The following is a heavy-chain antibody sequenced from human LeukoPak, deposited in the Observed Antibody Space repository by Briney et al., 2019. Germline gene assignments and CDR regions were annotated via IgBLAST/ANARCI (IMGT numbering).Heavy chain of an antibody. V-gene: IGHV4-59*01. CDR3: AGILGGVFRDYYYYMDV. CDR2: IYYSGST. CDR1: AGSITSYY. D-gene: IGHD3-10*01. J-gene: IGHJ6*03. Sequence: SETLPLTCTVSAGSITSYYSSWIRQPPGKGLEWIGYIYYSGSTNYNPSLKSRVTISVDTSNNQFSLKLSSVTAADTAVYYCAGILGGVFRDYYYYMDVWGKGTTVTVSS.